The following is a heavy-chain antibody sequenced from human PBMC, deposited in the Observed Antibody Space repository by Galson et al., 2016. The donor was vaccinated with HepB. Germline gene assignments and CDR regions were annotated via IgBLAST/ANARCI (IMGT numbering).Heavy chain of an antibody. CDR3: AKENTMVRGIMGYWKSQLYYYYGMAA. Sequence: SLRLSCAASGLSFSTYAMNWVRQAPGKGLEWVSAISGSGGRIHYADSVKGRFTISRDSSKNTLYLQMNSLRAEDTAVYYCAKENTMVRGIMGYWKSQLYYYYGMAARGPGTTVTVSS. CDR1: GLSFSTYA. V-gene: IGHV3-23*01. CDR2: ISGSGGRI. J-gene: IGHJ6*02. D-gene: IGHD3-10*01.